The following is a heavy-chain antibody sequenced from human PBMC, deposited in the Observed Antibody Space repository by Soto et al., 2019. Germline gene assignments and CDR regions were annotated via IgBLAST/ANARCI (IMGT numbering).Heavy chain of an antibody. CDR2: ISYSGST. V-gene: IGHV4-59*01. CDR3: VRDGAATGSVYLDY. D-gene: IGHD6-13*01. CDR1: GGSISGYF. Sequence: QVQLQESGPGLVKPSETLSLTCTVSGGSISGYFWSWIRQPPGKGLEWIGYISYSGSTNYNSSLKXXVXLSTDTSKNQFSLRLPSVTAADTAVYYCVRDGAATGSVYLDYWGQGTLVTVSS. J-gene: IGHJ4*02.